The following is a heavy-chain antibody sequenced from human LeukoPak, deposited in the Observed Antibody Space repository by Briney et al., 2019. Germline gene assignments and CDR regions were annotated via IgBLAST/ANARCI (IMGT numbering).Heavy chain of an antibody. CDR1: GFTFSSYE. Sequence: GGSLRLSGAASGFTFSSYEMNWVRQAPGKGLEWVSYISSSGSTIYYADSVKGRFTISRDNAKNSLYLQMNSLRAEDTAVYYCARDGGPGWLDYWGQGTLVTVSS. V-gene: IGHV3-48*03. J-gene: IGHJ4*02. CDR3: ARDGGPGWLDY. CDR2: ISSSGSTI. D-gene: IGHD2-15*01.